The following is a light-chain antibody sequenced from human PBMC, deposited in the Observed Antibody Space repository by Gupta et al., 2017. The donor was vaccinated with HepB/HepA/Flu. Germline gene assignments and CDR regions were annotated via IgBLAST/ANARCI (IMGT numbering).Light chain of an antibody. CDR2: DVS. J-gene: IGLJ1*01. V-gene: IGLV2-14*01. CDR3: SSYTSSITYV. CDR1: SSDVGAYNY. Sequence: QSALTQPASVSGSPGQSITISCTGTSSDVGAYNYVSWYQQHPGKAPKIMIYDVSDRPSGVSNRFSGSKSGNTASLTISGLQADDEADYFCSSYTSSITYVFGTGTKVTVL.